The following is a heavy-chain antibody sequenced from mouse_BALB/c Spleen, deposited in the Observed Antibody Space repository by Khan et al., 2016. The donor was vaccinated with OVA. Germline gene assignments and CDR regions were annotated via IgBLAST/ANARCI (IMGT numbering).Heavy chain of an antibody. Sequence: VQLVESGPGLAAPSQSLSITCTISGFSLTTYGVHWVRQPPGKGLEWLVVIWSDGTTHYNSALKSRLTITKDTSQRQVFLKMNSLQTDDTAIYFCARQPYYHYNIMDYWGQGTSVTVSS. CDR1: GFSLTTYG. V-gene: IGHV2-6-1*01. CDR3: ARQPYYHYNIMDY. D-gene: IGHD2-10*01. CDR2: IWSDGTT. J-gene: IGHJ4*01.